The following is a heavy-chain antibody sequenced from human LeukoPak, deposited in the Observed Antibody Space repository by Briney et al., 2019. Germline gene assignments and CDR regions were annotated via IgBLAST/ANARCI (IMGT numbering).Heavy chain of an antibody. Sequence: GSLRLSCAASGFTFSGYAMNWVRQAPGKGLEWVSHIYSSDTTYADSVKGRFTISRDNAKNSLYLQMNSLRDEDTAVYYCARDLHYAFNIWGQGTMVTASS. CDR2: IYSSDTT. D-gene: IGHD3-10*01. CDR3: ARDLHYAFNI. CDR1: GFTFSGYA. V-gene: IGHV3-48*02. J-gene: IGHJ3*02.